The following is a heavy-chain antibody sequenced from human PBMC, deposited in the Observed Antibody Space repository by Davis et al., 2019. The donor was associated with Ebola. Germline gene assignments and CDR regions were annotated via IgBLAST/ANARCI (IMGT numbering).Heavy chain of an antibody. J-gene: IGHJ3*02. Sequence: KVSCKGSGYNFIDYWIGWVRQMPGEGLEWMGTVYPGDADTTYSPSFQGHVTISADKSISTAYLQWSRLKASDTAMYYCASRDGHGFDIWGQGTMVTVSS. CDR3: ASRDGHGFDI. CDR1: GYNFIDYW. CDR2: VYPGDADT. V-gene: IGHV5-51*01.